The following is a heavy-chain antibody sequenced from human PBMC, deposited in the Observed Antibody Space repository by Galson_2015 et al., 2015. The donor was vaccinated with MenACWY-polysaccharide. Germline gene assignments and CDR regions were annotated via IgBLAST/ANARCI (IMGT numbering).Heavy chain of an antibody. CDR3: VRDWWTLEA. J-gene: IGHJ5*02. V-gene: IGHV3-74*01. CDR1: GFTFITHY. CDR2: INSDGSVK. Sequence: SLRLSCAVSGFTFITHYMHWVRQDLGKGLLWVSHINSDGSVKIYADSVEGRFTISRDNAKNTLYLQMNNLRAEDTAVYYCVRDWWTLEAWGQGTLVTVSS. D-gene: IGHD2-15*01.